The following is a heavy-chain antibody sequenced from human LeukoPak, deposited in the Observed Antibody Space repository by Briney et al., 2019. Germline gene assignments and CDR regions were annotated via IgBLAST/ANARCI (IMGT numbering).Heavy chain of an antibody. CDR1: GGSISSYY. V-gene: IGHV4-4*09. CDR3: ARHGGVVVPADDAFDI. CDR2: IYTSGST. D-gene: IGHD2-2*01. Sequence: SETLSLTCTVSGGSISSYYWSWIQQPPGKELEWIGHIYTSGSTNYNPSLKSRVTISVDTSKNQFSLKLSSVTAADTAVYYCARHGGVVVPADDAFDIWGQGTMVTVSS. J-gene: IGHJ3*02.